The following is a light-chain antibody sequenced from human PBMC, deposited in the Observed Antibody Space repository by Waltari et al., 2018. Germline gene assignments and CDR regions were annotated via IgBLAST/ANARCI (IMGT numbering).Light chain of an antibody. CDR2: DNN. CDR3: GTWDSSLSAHWV. V-gene: IGLV1-51*01. Sequence: VLTQPPSVSAAPGQKVTISYSGSSSNIGNNYVSWYQQLPGTAPKLLIYDNNKRPSGIPDRFSGSKSGTSATLGITGLQTGDEADYYCGTWDSSLSAHWVFGGGTKLTVL. CDR1: SSNIGNNY. J-gene: IGLJ3*02.